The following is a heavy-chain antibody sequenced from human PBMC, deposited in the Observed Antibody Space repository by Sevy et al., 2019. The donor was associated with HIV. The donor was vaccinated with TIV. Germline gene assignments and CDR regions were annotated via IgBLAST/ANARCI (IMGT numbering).Heavy chain of an antibody. Sequence: SETLSLTYTVSGGSITSLYWNWIRQPPGKGLEWIANIYYNGHINYNPSLKSQVTLSLDTSKNQFSLRLSSVTAADTAMYYCAGENAWGRGYSWGQGTLVTVSS. CDR3: AGENAWGRGYS. V-gene: IGHV4-59*08. CDR1: GGSITSLY. J-gene: IGHJ4*02. D-gene: IGHD1-26*01. CDR2: IYYNGHI.